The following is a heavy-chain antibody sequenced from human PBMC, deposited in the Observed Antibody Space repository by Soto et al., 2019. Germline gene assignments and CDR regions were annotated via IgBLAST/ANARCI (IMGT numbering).Heavy chain of an antibody. V-gene: IGHV3-48*02. CDR3: ASFLGSRPFDY. Sequence: GGSLRLSCAASGFTFSSYSMNWVRQAPGKGLEWVSYISSSSSTIYYADSVKGRFTISRDNAKNSLCLQMNSLRDEDTAVYYCASFLGSRPFDYWGQGTLVTVSS. CDR1: GFTFSSYS. J-gene: IGHJ4*02. CDR2: ISSSSSTI.